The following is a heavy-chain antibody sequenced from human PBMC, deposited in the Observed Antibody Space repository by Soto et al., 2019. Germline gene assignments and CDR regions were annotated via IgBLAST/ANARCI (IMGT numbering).Heavy chain of an antibody. CDR1: GFTFSNYG. CDR2: ISYDGSNK. V-gene: IGHV3-30*18. D-gene: IGHD3-22*01. J-gene: IGHJ1*01. Sequence: GGSLRPSFAPPGFTFSNYGIHWVRQAPGKGLEWVPLISYDGSNKYYVDSLKGRFTISRDNSKNTLYLQMNSLRAEDTAVYYCAKGGHDSSGYYPWLQHWGQGTRVTVSS. CDR3: AKGGHDSSGYYPWLQH.